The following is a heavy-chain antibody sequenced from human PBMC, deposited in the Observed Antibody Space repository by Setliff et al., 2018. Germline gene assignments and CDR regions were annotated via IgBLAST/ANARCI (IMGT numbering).Heavy chain of an antibody. J-gene: IGHJ6*02. CDR2: IIPIFGTA. V-gene: IGHV1-69*13. CDR1: GGTFSSXX. Sequence: SVKVSCKASGGTFSSXXXXRVRQAPGQGLEWMGGIIPIFGTANYAQKFQGRVTITADESTSTAYMELSSLRSEDTAVYYFARVLEPNYDILTGYYYYYYYGMDVWGQGTTVTVSS. D-gene: IGHD3-9*01. CDR3: ARVLEPNYDILTGYYYYYYYGMDV.